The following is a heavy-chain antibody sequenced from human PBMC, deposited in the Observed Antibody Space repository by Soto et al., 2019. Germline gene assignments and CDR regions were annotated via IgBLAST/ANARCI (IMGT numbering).Heavy chain of an antibody. V-gene: IGHV5-51*01. CDR2: IYPGDSDT. CDR3: ARPRGYCSGGSCDGSVALDI. D-gene: IGHD2-15*01. CDR1: GYSFTSYW. Sequence: GESLKISCKGSGYSFTSYWIGWVRQMPGKGLEWMGIIYPGDSDTRYSPSFQGQVTISADKSISTAYLQWSSLKASDTAMYYCARPRGYCSGGSCDGSVALDIWGQGTMVTVSS. J-gene: IGHJ3*02.